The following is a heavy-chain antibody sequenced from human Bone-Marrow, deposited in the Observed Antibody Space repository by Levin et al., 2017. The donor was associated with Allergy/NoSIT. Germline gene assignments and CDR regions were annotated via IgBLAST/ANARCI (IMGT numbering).Heavy chain of an antibody. V-gene: IGHV3-33*01. D-gene: IGHD1-26*01. CDR1: GFTFSSYG. CDR2: IWYDGSKK. CDR3: ARDRAVGATYYFDY. Sequence: GGSLRLSCEASGFTFSSYGMDWVRQAPGKGLEWVAIIWYDGSKKYYADSVKGRFTISRDNSKNTLYLQMNSLRAEDTAVYYCARDRAVGATYYFDYWGQGTLVTVSS. J-gene: IGHJ4*02.